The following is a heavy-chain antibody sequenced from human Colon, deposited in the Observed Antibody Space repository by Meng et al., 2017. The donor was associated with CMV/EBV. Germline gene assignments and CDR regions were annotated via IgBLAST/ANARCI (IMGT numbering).Heavy chain of an antibody. CDR1: GDSLTNYF. J-gene: IGHJ4*02. CDR2: IYYSGRT. V-gene: IGHV4-59*01. D-gene: IGHD3-3*01. CDR3: ARERVDTIFGVSHYFDY. Sequence: GSLRLSCTVSGDSLTNYFWGWIRQPPGKGLESIGYIYYSGRTQYNPSLKGRVTISVDTSKNQFSPRLTSVTPADTAVYYCARERVDTIFGVSHYFDYWGRGTLVTVSS.